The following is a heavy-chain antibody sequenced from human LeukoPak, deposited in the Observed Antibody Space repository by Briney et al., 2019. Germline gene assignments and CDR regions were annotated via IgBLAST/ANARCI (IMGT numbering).Heavy chain of an antibody. CDR2: INTKNGDT. CDR1: GYTLTYNN. Sequence: ASVKVSCKASGYTLTYNNISWVRQAPGQGLEWMGWINTKNGDTNYAQKLQGRVTMTTDTSTNTAYMELRSLRSDDTAVYYCARESSHCYGDNCFYFFDLWGQGFLVTVSS. D-gene: IGHD2-21*01. CDR3: ARESSHCYGDNCFYFFDL. J-gene: IGHJ4*02. V-gene: IGHV1-18*01.